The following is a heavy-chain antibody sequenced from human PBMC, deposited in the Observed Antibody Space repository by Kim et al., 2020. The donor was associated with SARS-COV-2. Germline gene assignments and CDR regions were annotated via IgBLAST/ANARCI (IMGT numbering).Heavy chain of an antibody. J-gene: IGHJ4*02. CDR1: GFTFSSYS. V-gene: IGHV3-21*01. Sequence: GGSLRLSCAASGFTFSSYSMNWVRQAPGKGLEWVSSISSSSSYIYYADSVKGRFTISRDNAKNSLYLQMNSLRAEDTAVYYCARDRPLHYYDILTGYQDYWGQGTLVTVSS. CDR2: ISSSSSYI. CDR3: ARDRPLHYYDILTGYQDY. D-gene: IGHD3-9*01.